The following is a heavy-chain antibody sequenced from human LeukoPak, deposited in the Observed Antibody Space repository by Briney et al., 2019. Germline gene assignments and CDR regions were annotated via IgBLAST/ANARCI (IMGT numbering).Heavy chain of an antibody. J-gene: IGHJ4*02. CDR2: VYHSGST. D-gene: IGHD2-21*01. CDR3: ARDRDLRWFFY. Sequence: SETLSLTCTVSGYSISSDFSWGWIRQPPGKGLEWIGSVYHSGSTYYNPSLKSRVTISVDTSKNQFSPKLTSVTAADTAVDYCARDRDLRWFFYWGQGTLVTVSS. V-gene: IGHV4-38-2*02. CDR1: GYSISSDFS.